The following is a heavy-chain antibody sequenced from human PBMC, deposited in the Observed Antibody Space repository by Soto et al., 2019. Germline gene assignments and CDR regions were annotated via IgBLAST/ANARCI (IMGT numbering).Heavy chain of an antibody. Sequence: VESGGGLVQPGGSLRLSCAASGFTFSSYEMNWVRQAPGKGLEWVSYISSSGSTIYYADSVKGRFTISRDNAKNSLYLQMNSLRAEDTAVYYCARDQRSSWTRAFDIWGQGTMVTVSS. CDR1: GFTFSSYE. CDR3: ARDQRSSWTRAFDI. D-gene: IGHD6-13*01. V-gene: IGHV3-48*03. J-gene: IGHJ3*02. CDR2: ISSSGSTI.